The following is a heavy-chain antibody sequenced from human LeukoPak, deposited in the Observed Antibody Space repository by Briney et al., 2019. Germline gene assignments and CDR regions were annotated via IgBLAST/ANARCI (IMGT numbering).Heavy chain of an antibody. J-gene: IGHJ5*02. D-gene: IGHD2-2*01. CDR3: ARESACGTTNCLAPADWLDP. CDR1: GYTFTGYY. Sequence: ASVKLSCKASGYTFTGYYMHWVRQAPGQGLEWMRWISPNSGDTDIAQKFQGRVTMTRDTSIATSYMEVDSLTSDDTAVYYCARESACGTTNCLAPADWLDPWGQGTLVTVSS. CDR2: ISPNSGDT. V-gene: IGHV1-2*02.